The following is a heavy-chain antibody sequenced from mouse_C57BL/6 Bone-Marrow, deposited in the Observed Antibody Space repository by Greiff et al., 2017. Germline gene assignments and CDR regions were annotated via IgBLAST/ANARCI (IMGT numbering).Heavy chain of an antibody. CDR2: IDPSDSYT. CDR1: GYTFTSYW. J-gene: IGHJ4*01. CDR3: ARRPLYDYDGPYYAMDY. Sequence: VQLQQPGAELVMPGASVKLSCKASGYTFTSYWMHWVKQRPGQGLEWIGEIDPSDSYTNYNQKFKGKSTLTVDKSSSTAYMQLSSLTSEDSAVYYCARRPLYDYDGPYYAMDYWGQGTSVTVSS. V-gene: IGHV1-69*01. D-gene: IGHD2-4*01.